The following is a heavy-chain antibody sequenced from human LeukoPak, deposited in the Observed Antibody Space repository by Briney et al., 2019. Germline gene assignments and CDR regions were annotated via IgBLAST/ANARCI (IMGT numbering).Heavy chain of an antibody. V-gene: IGHV3-7*03. CDR2: IKQDGSEK. Sequence: GGSLRLSCAASGFTFSSYWMSWVRQAPGKGLEWVANIKQDGSEKYYVDSVKGRFTISRDNSKNTLYLQMNSLRAEDTAVYYCAKGSYGDYVNAFDIWGQGTMVTVSS. CDR3: AKGSYGDYVNAFDI. CDR1: GFTFSSYW. D-gene: IGHD4-17*01. J-gene: IGHJ3*02.